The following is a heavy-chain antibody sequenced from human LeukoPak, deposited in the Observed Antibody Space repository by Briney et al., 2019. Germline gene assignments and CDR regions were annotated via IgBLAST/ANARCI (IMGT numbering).Heavy chain of an antibody. D-gene: IGHD1-26*01. CDR2: ISYDGSNK. CDR1: GYTFTGYY. V-gene: IGHV3-30*18. CDR3: AKKSGSYYSRKHYFDY. J-gene: IGHJ4*02. Sequence: SCKASGYTFTGYYMHWVRQAPGKGLEWVAVISYDGSNKYYADSVKGRFTISRDNSKNTLYLQMNSLRAEDTAVYYCAKKSGSYYSRKHYFDYWGQGTLVTVSS.